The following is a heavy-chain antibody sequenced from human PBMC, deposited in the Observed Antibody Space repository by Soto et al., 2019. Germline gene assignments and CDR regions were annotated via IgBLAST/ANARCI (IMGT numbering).Heavy chain of an antibody. V-gene: IGHV4-59*01. J-gene: IGHJ6*02. CDR1: GGSISSYY. CDR2: IYYSGST. Sequence: SSETLSLTCTVSGGSISSYYWSWIRQPPGKGLEWIGYIYYSGSTNYNPSLKSRVTISVDTSKNQFSLKLSSVTAADTAMYYCARRAGDYVYYYGMDVWGQGTTVTVSS. D-gene: IGHD4-17*01. CDR3: ARRAGDYVYYYGMDV.